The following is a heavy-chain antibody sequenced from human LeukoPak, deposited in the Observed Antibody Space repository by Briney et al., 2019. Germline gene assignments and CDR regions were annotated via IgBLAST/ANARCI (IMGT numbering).Heavy chain of an antibody. V-gene: IGHV3-21*01. CDR3: AREGYCSGGGCYSGGHYYGMDV. CDR2: ISSSSSYI. J-gene: IGHJ6*02. Sequence: GGSLRLSCAASGLTFSSYSMNWVRQAPGKGLEWVSSISSSSSYIYYADSVKGRFTISRDNAKNSLYLQMNSLRAEDTAVYYCAREGYCSGGGCYSGGHYYGMDVWGQGTTVTVSS. CDR1: GLTFSSYS. D-gene: IGHD2-15*01.